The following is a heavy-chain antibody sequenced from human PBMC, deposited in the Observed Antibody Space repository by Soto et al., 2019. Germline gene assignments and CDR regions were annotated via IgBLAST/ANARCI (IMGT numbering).Heavy chain of an antibody. V-gene: IGHV4-39*01. CDR3: ARHRVPSVYDPIPGCFDS. D-gene: IGHD5-12*01. CDR2: MSYSGST. Sequence: PSETLSLTCTVSGGSISSSSSYWGWIRQPPGKGLEWIGSMSYSGSTYNNPSLKSRVTLSVDTSQSRISLKLTSVTAADTAVYNCARHRVPSVYDPIPGCFDSWGQGILVTVPQ. CDR1: GGSISSSSSY. J-gene: IGHJ4*02.